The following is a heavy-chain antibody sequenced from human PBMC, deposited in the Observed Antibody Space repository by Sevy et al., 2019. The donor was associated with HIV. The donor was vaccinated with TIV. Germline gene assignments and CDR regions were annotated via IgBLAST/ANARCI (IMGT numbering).Heavy chain of an antibody. Sequence: GGSLRLSCAGSGLSVSDNYMNWVRQAPGKGLELVSVFYSDGRTYYADSVKGRFTISRDNSKNTLYLIMSNLRPEDTAVYYCARDRYYDASGYYYYYYGMDVWGQGTTVTVSS. CDR2: FYSDGRT. CDR3: ARDRYYDASGYYYYYYGMDV. D-gene: IGHD3-22*01. CDR1: GLSVSDNY. J-gene: IGHJ6*02. V-gene: IGHV3-66*01.